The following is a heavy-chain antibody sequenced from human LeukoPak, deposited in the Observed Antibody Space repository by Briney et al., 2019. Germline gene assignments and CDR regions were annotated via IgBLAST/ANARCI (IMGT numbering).Heavy chain of an antibody. CDR3: AKESGKFDY. Sequence: GGSLRLSCVASGLPIADFAMHWVRQAPGKGLEWVSLISGDGVSTFYADSVKGRFGISRDNSKNSLYLEMNSLRTEDAAMYYCAKESGKFDYWGQGTLVAVSS. V-gene: IGHV3-43*02. CDR1: GLPIADFA. CDR2: ISGDGVST. J-gene: IGHJ4*02.